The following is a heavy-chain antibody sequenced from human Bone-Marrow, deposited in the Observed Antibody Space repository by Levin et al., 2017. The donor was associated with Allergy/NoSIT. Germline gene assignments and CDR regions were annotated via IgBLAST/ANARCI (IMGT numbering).Heavy chain of an antibody. V-gene: IGHV2-5*02. CDR1: GLSLSSSRVA. CDR3: AHRRAPLAGDWFDI. J-gene: IGHJ5*02. D-gene: IGHD2-8*02. CDR2: IYWDGDE. Sequence: TLSLTCTFSGLSLSSSRVAVGWFRQPPGKALEWLALIYWDGDEHYSPSLGNRLTITRDTSRNQVVLTMTNADPVDTATYYCAHRRAPLAGDWFDIWGQGTLVTVSS.